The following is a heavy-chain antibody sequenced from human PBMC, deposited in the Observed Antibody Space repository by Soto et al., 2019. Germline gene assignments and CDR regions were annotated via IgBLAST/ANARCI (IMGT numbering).Heavy chain of an antibody. V-gene: IGHV4-34*01. CDR3: ARVCSGGSCYSGFDY. Sequence: QVQLQQWGAGLLKPSETLSLTCAVYGGSFSGYYWSWIRQPPGKGLEWIGESNHSGSTNYNPSLKSRVTISVDTSKNQFSLKLSSVTAADTAVYYCARVCSGGSCYSGFDYWGQGTLVTVSS. D-gene: IGHD2-15*01. CDR1: GGSFSGYY. CDR2: SNHSGST. J-gene: IGHJ4*02.